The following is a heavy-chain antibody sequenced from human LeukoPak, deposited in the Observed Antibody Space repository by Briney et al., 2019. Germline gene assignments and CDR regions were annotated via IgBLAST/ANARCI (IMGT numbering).Heavy chain of an antibody. D-gene: IGHD3-10*01. J-gene: IGHJ4*02. CDR2: MNPNSGNT. CDR1: GYTFTSYD. CDR3: ARDLYYYGSGSYPDY. Sequence: ASVKVSCKASGYTFTSYDINWVRQATGQGLEWMGWMNPNSGNTGYAQKFQGRVTMTRDTSISTAYMELSRLRSDDTAVYYCARDLYYYGSGSYPDYWGQGTLVTVSS. V-gene: IGHV1-8*01.